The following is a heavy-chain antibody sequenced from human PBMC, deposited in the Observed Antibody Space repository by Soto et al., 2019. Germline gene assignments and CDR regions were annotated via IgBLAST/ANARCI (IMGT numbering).Heavy chain of an antibody. D-gene: IGHD6-19*01. CDR2: TYHSGST. CDR3: ARGTPMAVAGTLSSYYFDF. CDR1: GGSISSGGYS. V-gene: IGHV4-30-2*01. Sequence: PQSLTCAVSGGSISSGGYSWSWIRQQPGKGLEWIGYTYHSGSTNYNPSLKSRVTISVDTSKNQFSLKLSSVTAADTAVYYCARGTPMAVAGTLSSYYFDFWGQGTLVTVSS. J-gene: IGHJ4*02.